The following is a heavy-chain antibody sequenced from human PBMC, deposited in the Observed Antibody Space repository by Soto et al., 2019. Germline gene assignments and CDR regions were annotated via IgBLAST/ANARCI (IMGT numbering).Heavy chain of an antibody. V-gene: IGHV1-58*01. Sequence: GASVKVSCKASGFTFTSSAVQLVRQARGQRLEWXGWXVVGSGNXNXXXXXXERVTITRDMSTSTAYMELSSLRSEDKAVYYCALRGYYDSSGYIDYWGQGTLVTVPQ. CDR1: GFTFTSSA. CDR3: ALRGYYDSSGYIDY. CDR2: XVVGSGNX. J-gene: IGHJ4*02. D-gene: IGHD3-22*01.